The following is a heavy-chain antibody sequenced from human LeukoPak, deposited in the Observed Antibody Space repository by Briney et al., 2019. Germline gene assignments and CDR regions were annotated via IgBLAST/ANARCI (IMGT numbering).Heavy chain of an antibody. D-gene: IGHD6-19*01. J-gene: IGHJ4*02. CDR3: AGEGMDSSGWYYFDY. CDR2: ISAYNGNT. V-gene: IGHV1-18*01. CDR1: GYTFTSYG. Sequence: GASVKVSCKASGYTFTSYGISWVRQAPGQGLEWMGWISAYNGNTNYAQKLQGRVTMTTDTSTSTAYMELRSLRSDDTAVYYCAGEGMDSSGWYYFDYWGQGTLVTVSS.